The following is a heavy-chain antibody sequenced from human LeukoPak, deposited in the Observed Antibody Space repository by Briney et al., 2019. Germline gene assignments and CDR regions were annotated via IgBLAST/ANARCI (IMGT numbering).Heavy chain of an antibody. CDR1: DFTFATYW. D-gene: IGHD2-8*02. CDR3: GRGRSRERGYGGVDPY. Sequence: PGGSVSLFCAGSDFTFATYWMHWVRQAPGKGLVWVSRISTDGIYKTYADSVKGRFPISRDNARNTLFLQVDSLRAEDKAIYHCGRGRSRERGYGGVDPYWGQGTVVIV. CDR2: ISTDGIYK. J-gene: IGHJ4*02. V-gene: IGHV3-74*03.